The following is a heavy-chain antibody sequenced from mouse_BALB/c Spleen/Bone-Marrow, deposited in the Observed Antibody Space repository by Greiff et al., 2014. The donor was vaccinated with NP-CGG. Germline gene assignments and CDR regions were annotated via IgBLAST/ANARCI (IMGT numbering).Heavy chain of an antibody. Sequence: QLQQSGAELVRPGTSVKVSCKASGYAFTNYLIEWVKQRPGQGLEWIGVINPGSGGTNYNEKFRGKATLTADKSSSTAYMQLSSLTSDDSAVYFCARCLTGTSALDFWGQGTSVTVSS. CDR1: GYAFTNYL. J-gene: IGHJ4*01. D-gene: IGHD4-1*01. CDR2: INPGSGGT. CDR3: ARCLTGTSALDF. V-gene: IGHV1-54*01.